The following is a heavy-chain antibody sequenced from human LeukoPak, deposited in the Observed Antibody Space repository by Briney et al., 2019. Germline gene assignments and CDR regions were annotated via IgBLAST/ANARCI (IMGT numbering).Heavy chain of an antibody. J-gene: IGHJ5*02. CDR2: IYYSGST. CDR3: ARDCTSGSYYHTLCDP. V-gene: IGHV4-59*01. CDR1: GAXSSSYN. D-gene: IGHD3-10*01. Sequence: SETLCLTCAVPGAXSSSYNWRWIRQPPGKGLEWIGSIYYSGSTNYNPSLKSRVTISLDTSMNQFSLKLSSVTAADTAVYFCARDCTSGSYYHTLCDPWGQGALVTVSS.